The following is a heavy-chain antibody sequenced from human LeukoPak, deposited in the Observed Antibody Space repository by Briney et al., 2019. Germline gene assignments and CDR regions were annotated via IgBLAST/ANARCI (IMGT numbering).Heavy chain of an antibody. Sequence: PSETLSLTCTVSGYSISSGYYCGWIRQPPGKGLEWIGSIYHSGSTYYNPSLKSRATISVDTSKNQFTLKLSSVTAADTAVYYCARGTYCTNGVCYIVYFDYWGQGTLVTVSS. V-gene: IGHV4-38-2*02. CDR1: GYSISSGYY. D-gene: IGHD2-8*01. CDR3: ARGTYCTNGVCYIVYFDY. J-gene: IGHJ4*02. CDR2: IYHSGST.